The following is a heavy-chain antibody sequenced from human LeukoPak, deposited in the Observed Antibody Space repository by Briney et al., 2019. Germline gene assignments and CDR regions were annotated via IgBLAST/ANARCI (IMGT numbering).Heavy chain of an antibody. D-gene: IGHD3-10*01. Sequence: GGSLRLSCAASGFTFTDYSMGWVRLAPGKGLEWVSIISRGGDPYYADSVKGRFTISRDNSKNTLYLQMNSLRAEDTAVYYCAKIGSRTYGSGSYPDYWGQGTLVTVSS. CDR2: ISRGGDP. CDR1: GFTFTDYS. V-gene: IGHV3-23*01. CDR3: AKIGSRTYGSGSYPDY. J-gene: IGHJ4*02.